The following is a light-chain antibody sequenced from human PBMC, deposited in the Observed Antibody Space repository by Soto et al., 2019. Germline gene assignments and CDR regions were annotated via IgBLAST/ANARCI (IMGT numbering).Light chain of an antibody. CDR1: SSDVGSNDR. CDR2: EVT. Sequence: QSALTQPPSVSGSPGQSVTISCTGTSSDVGSNDRVSWYQQPPGAAPKPMIYEVTNRPSGVPDRFSGSKSGNTASLTISGLQAEDEADYYCTLYTRSTTIVFGTGTKVTVL. J-gene: IGLJ1*01. CDR3: TLYTRSTTIV. V-gene: IGLV2-18*01.